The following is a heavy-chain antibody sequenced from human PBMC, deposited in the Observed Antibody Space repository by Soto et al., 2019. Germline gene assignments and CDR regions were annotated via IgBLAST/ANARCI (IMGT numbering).Heavy chain of an antibody. CDR1: GFTFDDYA. D-gene: IGHD2-8*02. CDR2: ITWNSGSI. J-gene: IGHJ3*02. CDR3: VKDGPTSMSVLVYDGAAI. V-gene: IGHV3-9*01. Sequence: EVQLVESGGDLVQPGRSLRLSCAASGFTFDDYAMHWVRQAPGKGLEWVSGITWNSGSIGYADFVKGRFTISRDNAKNNVYLQMNGLRAEDTALYYCVKDGPTSMSVLVYDGAAIWGRGTMVTVSS.